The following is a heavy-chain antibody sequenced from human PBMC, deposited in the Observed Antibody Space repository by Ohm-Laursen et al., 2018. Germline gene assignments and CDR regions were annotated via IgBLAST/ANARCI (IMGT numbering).Heavy chain of an antibody. CDR1: GFTFSGSA. CDR3: GHFDTSGQLDY. J-gene: IGHJ4*02. CDR2: IRSKANSYAT. D-gene: IGHD3-22*01. Sequence: GSLRLSCAAAGFTFSGSAVHWVRQASGKGLEWVGHIRSKANSYATSYAASVKGRFTLSRDDSKNTAHLQMNSLKIDDTAVYYCGHFDTSGQLDYWGQGALVTVSS. V-gene: IGHV3-73*01.